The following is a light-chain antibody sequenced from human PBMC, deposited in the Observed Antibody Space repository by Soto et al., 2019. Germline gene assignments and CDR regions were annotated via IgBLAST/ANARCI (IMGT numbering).Light chain of an antibody. CDR2: AAS. CDR3: QQSYSTTRT. J-gene: IGKJ4*01. V-gene: IGKV1-39*01. CDR1: QSISSS. Sequence: DIQMTQSPSSLSASVGARVTITCRASQSISSSLNWYQQKPGKAPKLLIYAASSSPSGVPSRFRGSGSGTEYTVTISSLQPEDFATYYCQQSYSTTRTFGVGTKVEIK.